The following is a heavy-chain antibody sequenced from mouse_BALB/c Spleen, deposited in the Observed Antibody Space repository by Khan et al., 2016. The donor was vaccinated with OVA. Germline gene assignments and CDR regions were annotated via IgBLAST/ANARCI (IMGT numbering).Heavy chain of an antibody. CDR1: GYTFTNYG. Sequence: QIQLVQSGPELKKPGETVKISCKASGYTFTNYGMNWVKQAPGKGLKWMGWINTYTGEPTYADDFKGRFAFSLETSASTAYLQINNLINEDTATYFCASGGYWYCDVWGAGTTVTVSS. D-gene: IGHD1-1*02. V-gene: IGHV9-3-1*01. CDR2: INTYTGEP. CDR3: ASGGYWYCDV. J-gene: IGHJ1*01.